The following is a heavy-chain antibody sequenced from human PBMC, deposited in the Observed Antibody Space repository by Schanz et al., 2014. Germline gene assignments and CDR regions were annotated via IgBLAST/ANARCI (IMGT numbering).Heavy chain of an antibody. J-gene: IGHJ4*02. D-gene: IGHD5-12*01. Sequence: QLQLVQSGAEVKKPGASVKISCGTFGKRYFIHWVRQAPGQGLEWMGWINTNTANPTYAQGFTGRFVYTLDASVTTAYLEISSLKAEDTAVYYCARGYSGYSHFDYWGQGALVTVSS. CDR3: ARGYSGYSHFDY. CDR2: INTNTANP. CDR1: GKRYF. V-gene: IGHV7-4-1*02.